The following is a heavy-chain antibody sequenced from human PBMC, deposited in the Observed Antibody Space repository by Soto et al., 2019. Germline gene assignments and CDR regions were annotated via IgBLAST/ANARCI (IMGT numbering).Heavy chain of an antibody. V-gene: IGHV4-39*01. J-gene: IGHJ4*02. Sequence: QLQLQESGPGLVKPPETLSLTCTVSGGSFSSSSYYWGWIRKPPVKGLEWIGSINYSGSTYYNPSLNSRVTISVDTSNNQVSLKLSSVTAADTAVYYCARQPGYGLYYFDYWGQGTLVTVSS. CDR1: GGSFSSSSYY. CDR3: ARQPGYGLYYFDY. CDR2: INYSGST. D-gene: IGHD5-18*01.